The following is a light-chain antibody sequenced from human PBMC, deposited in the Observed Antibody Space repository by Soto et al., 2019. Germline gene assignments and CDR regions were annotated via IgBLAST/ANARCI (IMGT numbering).Light chain of an antibody. CDR3: SSYTAASTLDVV. CDR2: EVT. Sequence: QSVLTQPSSASGSPGQSITISCSGTSSDGDSVSWYQQHPVKAPKLIIYEVTNRPSGVSNRFSGSKSDYTASLTISGLQAEDEADYYCSSYTAASTLDVVFGGGTKVTVL. V-gene: IGLV2-14*01. CDR1: SSDGDS. J-gene: IGLJ2*01.